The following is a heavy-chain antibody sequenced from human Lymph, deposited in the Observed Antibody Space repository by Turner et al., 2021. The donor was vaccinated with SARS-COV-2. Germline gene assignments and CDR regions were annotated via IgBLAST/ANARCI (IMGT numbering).Heavy chain of an antibody. CDR1: GSAFTSYV. J-gene: IGHJ5*02. CDR3: AKGDGYPPHGLLDP. D-gene: IGHD6-25*01. CDR2: MNPNSDYT. V-gene: IGHV1-8*01. Sequence: QVQLVQPGAEVKKPGASVKVSCKASGSAFTSYVNNWVRQATGQGLEWRGWMNPNSDYTGYAQKFQGRVTMTRNTSISTAYMELNSLTSDDTAVYYCAKGDGYPPHGLLDPWGQGTLVTVSS.